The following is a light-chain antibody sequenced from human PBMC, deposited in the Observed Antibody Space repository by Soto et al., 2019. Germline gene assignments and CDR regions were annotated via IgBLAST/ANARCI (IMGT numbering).Light chain of an antibody. CDR2: DAS. CDR3: QQPYT. J-gene: IGKJ2*01. V-gene: IGKV3-11*01. Sequence: EIVLTQSPATLSLSPGERATLSCRASQSVSSYLAWYQQKPGQAPRLLIYDASNRATGIPARFSGSGSGTDFTLTISSLEPEVFAVYSCQQPYTFGQGTKLEIK. CDR1: QSVSSY.